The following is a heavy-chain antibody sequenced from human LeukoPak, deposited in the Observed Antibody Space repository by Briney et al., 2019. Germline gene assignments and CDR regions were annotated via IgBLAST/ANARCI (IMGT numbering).Heavy chain of an antibody. CDR1: GFTFSTYA. D-gene: IGHD6-19*01. CDR3: ARASYSSGWYGTPNFDY. Sequence: GGSLRLSCAASGFTFSTYAMHWVRQAPGKGLEWVADISSDGSDNYYADSVKGPFTISRDKSKNTLYLQMNSLRAEDTAVYYCARASYSSGWYGTPNFDYWGQGTLVTASS. CDR2: ISSDGSDN. J-gene: IGHJ4*02. V-gene: IGHV3-30*04.